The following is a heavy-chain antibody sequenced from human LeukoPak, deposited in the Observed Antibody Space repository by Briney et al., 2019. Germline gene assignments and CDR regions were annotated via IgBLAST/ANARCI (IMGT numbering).Heavy chain of an antibody. V-gene: IGHV3-23*01. Sequence: PGGSLRLSCAASGFTFSSYAMSWVRQAPGKGLEWVSAISGSGGSTYYADSVKGRFTISRDNSKNTLYLQMNSLRAEDTAVHYCAKDPAPRGYDSSGYANWGQGTLVTVSS. CDR3: AKDPAPRGYDSSGYAN. D-gene: IGHD3-22*01. CDR2: ISGSGGST. J-gene: IGHJ4*02. CDR1: GFTFSSYA.